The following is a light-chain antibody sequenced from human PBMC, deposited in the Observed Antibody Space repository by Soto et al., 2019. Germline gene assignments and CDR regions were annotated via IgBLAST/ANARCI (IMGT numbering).Light chain of an antibody. J-gene: IGLJ1*01. CDR3: QSYDSSLSGYV. CDR2: SNF. Sequence: QSVLTQPPSVSGAPGQRVTISCTGSSSNIGAGYDVPWYQQLPGTAPKLLIYSNFNRPSGVPDRFSGSKSGTSASLAITGLQAEDEADFYCQSYDSSLSGYVFGTGTKLTVL. V-gene: IGLV1-40*01. CDR1: SSNIGAGYD.